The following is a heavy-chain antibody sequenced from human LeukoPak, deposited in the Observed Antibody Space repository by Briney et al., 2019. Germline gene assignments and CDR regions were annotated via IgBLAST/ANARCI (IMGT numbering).Heavy chain of an antibody. CDR2: ISSSSSYI. CDR1: GFTFSSYS. D-gene: IGHD3-3*01. V-gene: IGHV3-21*01. J-gene: IGHJ6*02. Sequence: PGGSLRLSCAASGFTFSSYSMNWVRQAPGKGLEWVSSISSSSSYIYYADSVKGRFTISRDNAKNSLYLQMNSLRAEDTAVYYCARDAIFEGGDYDFWRGSHRYYGMDVWGQGTTVTVSS. CDR3: ARDAIFEGGDYDFWRGSHRYYGMDV.